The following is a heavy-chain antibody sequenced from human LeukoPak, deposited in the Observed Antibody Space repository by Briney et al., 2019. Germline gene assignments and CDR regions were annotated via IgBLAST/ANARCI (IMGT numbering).Heavy chain of an antibody. J-gene: IGHJ4*02. CDR3: ARNSDFSFDY. D-gene: IGHD3-3*01. CDR1: GGSISSGDYY. Sequence: SETLSLTCTVSGGSISSGDYYWSWIRQPPVKGLEWIGYIYHTGSTYYNSSLESRVTISLDTSKNQFSLKLSSLTAADTAVYYCARNSDFSFDYWGQGTLVTVSS. CDR2: IYHTGST. V-gene: IGHV4-30-4*01.